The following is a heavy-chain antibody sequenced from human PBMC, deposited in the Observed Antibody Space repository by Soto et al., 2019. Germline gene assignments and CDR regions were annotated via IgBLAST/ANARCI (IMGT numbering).Heavy chain of an antibody. CDR1: GFTFSRCW. V-gene: IGHV3-7*04. Sequence: PGGSLRLSCAASGFTFSRCWMGWVRQTPGKGLEWVANINQDGSEKYYVDSGKGRFTISRDNAKNSLYLQLNSLRAEGMAVYYCVRDPPILDFWGQGTLVTVSS. D-gene: IGHD3-3*01. CDR3: VRDPPILDF. J-gene: IGHJ4*02. CDR2: INQDGSEK.